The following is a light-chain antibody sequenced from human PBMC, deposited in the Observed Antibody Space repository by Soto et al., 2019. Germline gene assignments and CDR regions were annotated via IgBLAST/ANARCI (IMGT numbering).Light chain of an antibody. V-gene: IGLV2-23*02. CDR3: CSYGGSRAV. CDR2: EVS. CDR1: SSDVGSHNL. Sequence: QSALTQPASVSGSPGQSITISCTGTSSDVGSHNLVSWYQQHPGQAPKLMIYEVSKRPLGVSARFSASKSGNTGSLTISGLQVEDEADYYCCSYGGSRAVFGGGTQLTVL. J-gene: IGLJ7*01.